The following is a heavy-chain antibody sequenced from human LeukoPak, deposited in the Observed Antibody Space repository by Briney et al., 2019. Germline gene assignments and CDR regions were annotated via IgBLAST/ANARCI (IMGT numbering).Heavy chain of an antibody. CDR3: ARQFGDTAMGEGYYFDY. CDR1: GGSISSGGYS. V-gene: IGHV4-30-2*01. D-gene: IGHD5-18*01. Sequence: PSETLSLTCAVSGGSISSGGYSWSWIRQPPGKGLEWIGYIYHSGSTYYNPSLKGRVTISVDRSKNQFSLKLSSVTAADTAVYYCARQFGDTAMGEGYYFDYWGQGTLVTVSS. J-gene: IGHJ4*02. CDR2: IYHSGST.